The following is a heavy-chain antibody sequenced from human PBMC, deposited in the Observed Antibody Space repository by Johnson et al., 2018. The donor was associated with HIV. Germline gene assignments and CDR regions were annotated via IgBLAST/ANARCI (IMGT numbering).Heavy chain of an antibody. CDR1: GFTFSSYG. CDR3: AREGAWEVRPGAFDI. D-gene: IGHD1-26*01. CDR2: IRYDESNK. V-gene: IGHV3-30*02. J-gene: IGHJ3*02. Sequence: QMLLVESGGGVVQPGGSLRLSCEASGFTFSSYGMHWVRQAPDKGLEWVAFIRYDESNKYYADSVKGRFTISRDNSKNTLYLQMNSLRAEDTAVYYCAREGAWEVRPGAFDIWGQGTMVTVSS.